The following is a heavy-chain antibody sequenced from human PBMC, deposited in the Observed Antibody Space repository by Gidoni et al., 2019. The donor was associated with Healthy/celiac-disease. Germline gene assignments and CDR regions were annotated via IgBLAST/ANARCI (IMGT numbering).Heavy chain of an antibody. CDR2: ISGSGGST. J-gene: IGHJ6*02. CDR3: ATYSRAYGMDV. D-gene: IGHD6-13*01. V-gene: IGHV3-23*01. Sequence: EVQLLESGGGLVQPGGSMRLSCAVSGVSFSKYDMSWVRQAPGKGLEWVSSISGSGGSTYHADAVKGRFTISRDNPKNTLYVQMNNLRAEDTAVYYCATYSRAYGMDVWGQGTTVTVSS. CDR1: GVSFSKYD.